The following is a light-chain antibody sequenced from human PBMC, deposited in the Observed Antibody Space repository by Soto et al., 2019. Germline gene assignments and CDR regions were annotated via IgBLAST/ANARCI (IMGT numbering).Light chain of an antibody. Sequence: DILMTQSPSTLSASVGDRVTITCRASQSIGGWLAWYQQRPGKAPRLLIYDASSVESGVPSRFSGSRSGTTFTLAISSLQPEDFATYYCQHYHSYPYTFGQGTKLEIK. CDR3: QHYHSYPYT. V-gene: IGKV1-5*01. CDR2: DAS. J-gene: IGKJ2*01. CDR1: QSIGGW.